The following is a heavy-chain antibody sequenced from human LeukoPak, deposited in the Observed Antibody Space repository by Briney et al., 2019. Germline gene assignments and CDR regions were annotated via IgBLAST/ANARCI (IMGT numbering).Heavy chain of an antibody. J-gene: IGHJ3*02. CDR3: ARFGLERHTFDI. D-gene: IGHD1-1*01. V-gene: IGHV4-31*03. CDR2: IYYSGST. CDR1: GGSISSGGYY. Sequence: SETLSLTCTVSGGSISSGGYYWSWIRQHPGKGLEWIGYIYYSGSTYYNPSLKSRVTISVDTSKNQFSLKLSSVTAADTAVYYCARFGLERHTFDIWGQGTMVTVSS.